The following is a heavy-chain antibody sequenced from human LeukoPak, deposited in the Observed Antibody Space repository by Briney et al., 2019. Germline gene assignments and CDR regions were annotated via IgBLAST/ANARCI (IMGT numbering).Heavy chain of an antibody. Sequence: GGSLRLSCAASGFTFSSYWMTWVRQAPGKGLEWVANIKQDGSAKYYVDSLRERFNISRDKVKTSLFIQMNSLTDDDTAVYYCARCPYDSTGYYSVPSHLDYWGQGTLVTVSS. CDR3: ARCPYDSTGYYSVPSHLDY. CDR2: IKQDGSAK. J-gene: IGHJ4*02. D-gene: IGHD3-22*01. V-gene: IGHV3-7*01. CDR1: GFTFSSYW.